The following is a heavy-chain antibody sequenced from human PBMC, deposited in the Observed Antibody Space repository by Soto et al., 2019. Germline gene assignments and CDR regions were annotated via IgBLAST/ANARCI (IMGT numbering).Heavy chain of an antibody. V-gene: IGHV3-23*01. Sequence: PGGSLRLSCAASGFTFSSYAMSCVRQAPGKGLEWVSAISGSGGSTYYADSVKGRFTISRDNSKNTLYLQMNSLRAEDTAVYYCAKDRNVLLRFGELDYWGQGTLVTVYS. CDR2: ISGSGGST. CDR1: GFTFSSYA. CDR3: AKDRNVLLRFGELDY. D-gene: IGHD3-10*01. J-gene: IGHJ4*02.